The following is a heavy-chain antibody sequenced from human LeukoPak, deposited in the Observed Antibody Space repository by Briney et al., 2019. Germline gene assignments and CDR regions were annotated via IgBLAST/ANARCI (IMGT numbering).Heavy chain of an antibody. D-gene: IGHD3-10*01. CDR1: GFTFSNYA. J-gene: IGHJ4*02. CDR2: ISSSGSTI. CDR3: ARGWVRGNDY. V-gene: IGHV3-48*03. Sequence: PGGSLRLSCAASGFTFSNYAMNWVRQAPGKGLEWVSYISSSGSTIYYADSVKGRFTISRDNAKNSLYLQMNSLRAEDTAVYYCARGWVRGNDYWGQGTLVTVSS.